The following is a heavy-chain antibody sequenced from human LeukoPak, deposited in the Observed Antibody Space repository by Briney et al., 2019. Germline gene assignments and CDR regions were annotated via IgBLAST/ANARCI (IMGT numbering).Heavy chain of an antibody. CDR1: GFTFSSYN. Sequence: GGSLRLSCAASGFTFSSYNMNWVRQAPGKGLEWVSYISSNSGTKYYADSVKGRYTISRDNSKNTLYLQMNSLRAEDTAVYYCARVYYYDSSGYYYVWGQGTLVTVSS. CDR2: ISSNSGTK. D-gene: IGHD3-22*01. V-gene: IGHV3-48*01. CDR3: ARVYYYDSSGYYYV. J-gene: IGHJ4*02.